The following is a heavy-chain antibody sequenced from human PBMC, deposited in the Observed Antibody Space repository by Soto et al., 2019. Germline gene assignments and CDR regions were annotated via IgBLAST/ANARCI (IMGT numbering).Heavy chain of an antibody. CDR2: IKEDGSEK. V-gene: IGHV3-7*05. CDR1: GFTFSRYW. J-gene: IGHJ4*02. Sequence: GGSLRLSCAASGFTFSRYWMSWVRQAPGKGLEWVASIKEDGSEKKYMDSVKGRFTISRDNAKNSLYLQMSSLRAEDTAVYYCMSLRIEARGQGTLVTVSS. CDR3: MSLRIEA.